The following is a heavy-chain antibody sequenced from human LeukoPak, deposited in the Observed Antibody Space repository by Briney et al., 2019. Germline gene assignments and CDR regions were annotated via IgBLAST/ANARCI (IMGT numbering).Heavy chain of an antibody. J-gene: IGHJ4*02. D-gene: IGHD5-12*01. CDR2: INPSGGST. Sequence: ASVKVSCKASGYTFTSYYMHWVRQAPGQGLEWMGIINPSGGSTSYAQKFQGRVTMTRDMSTSTVYMELSSLRSEDTAVYYCAYGGYGYYFDYWGQGTLVTVSS. V-gene: IGHV1-46*01. CDR1: GYTFTSYY. CDR3: AYGGYGYYFDY.